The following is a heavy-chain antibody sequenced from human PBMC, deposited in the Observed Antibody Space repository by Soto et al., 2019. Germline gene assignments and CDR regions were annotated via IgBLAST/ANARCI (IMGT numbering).Heavy chain of an antibody. Sequence: QVQLVESGGGGVRPGTSLRLSCAASGFTFSSYGLYWVRQAPGKGLQWVAVISHNGVNKQYADSVKGRFTISRDNSKNTLYRQMRSMRPDDAAVYYCATAGAVASMGYHFDCWGQGTLVTVSS. D-gene: IGHD6-19*01. CDR1: GFTFSSYG. J-gene: IGHJ4*02. V-gene: IGHV3-30*03. CDR3: ATAGAVASMGYHFDC. CDR2: ISHNGVNK.